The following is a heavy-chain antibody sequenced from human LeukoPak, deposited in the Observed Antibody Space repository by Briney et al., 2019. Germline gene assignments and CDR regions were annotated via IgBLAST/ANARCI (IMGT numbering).Heavy chain of an antibody. CDR2: IYYSGST. V-gene: IGHV4-59*08. D-gene: IGHD2-21*02. J-gene: IGHJ3*02. CDR1: GGSISSYY. CDR3: ASSVAAMGAFDI. Sequence: SETLSLTCTVSGGSISSYYWSWIRQPPGKGLDWIGYIYYSGSTNYNPSLKSRVTISVDTSKNQFSLKLSSVTAADTAVYYCASSVAAMGAFDIWGQGTMVTVSS.